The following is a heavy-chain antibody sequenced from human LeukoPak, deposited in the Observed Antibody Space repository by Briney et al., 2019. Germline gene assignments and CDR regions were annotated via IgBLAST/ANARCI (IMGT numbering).Heavy chain of an antibody. V-gene: IGHV1-69*13. J-gene: IGHJ5*02. CDR3: ARGRLGQGTNIKNNWFDP. CDR1: GGTFSSYA. CDR2: IIPIFGTA. Sequence: GASVKVSCKASGGTFSSYAISWVRQAPGQGLEWMGGIIPIFGTANYAQKFQGRVTITADESTSTAYMELSSLRSEDTAVYYCARGRLGQGTNIKNNWFDPWGQGTLVTVSS. D-gene: IGHD2-8*01.